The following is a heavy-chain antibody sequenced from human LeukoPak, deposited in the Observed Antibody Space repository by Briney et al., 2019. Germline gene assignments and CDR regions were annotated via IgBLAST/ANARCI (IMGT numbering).Heavy chain of an antibody. D-gene: IGHD2-21*02. V-gene: IGHV1-8*01. J-gene: IGHJ4*02. CDR3: ARGRDIVVVTAILGGYYFDY. Sequence: ASVKVSCKASGYTFTSYDINWVRQATGQGLEWMGWMNPNSGNTGYAQKFQGRVTMTRNTSISTAYMELSSLRSEDTAVYYCARGRDIVVVTAILGGYYFDYWGQGTLVTVSS. CDR1: GYTFTSYD. CDR2: MNPNSGNT.